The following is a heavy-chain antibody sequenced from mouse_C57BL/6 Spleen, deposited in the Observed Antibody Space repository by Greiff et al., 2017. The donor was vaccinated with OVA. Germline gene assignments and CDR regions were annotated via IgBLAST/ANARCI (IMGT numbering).Heavy chain of an antibody. CDR2: IDPSDSYT. CDR3: ARGGVAWFAY. J-gene: IGHJ3*01. Sequence: QVQLQQPGAELVKPGASVKLSCKASGYTFPSYWMQWVKQRPGQGLEWFGEIDPSDSYTNYNPKFKGKATLTVTPSSSTAYMQLSSLTSEDSAVYYCARGGVAWFAYWGQGTLVTVSA. CDR1: GYTFPSYW. V-gene: IGHV1-50*01.